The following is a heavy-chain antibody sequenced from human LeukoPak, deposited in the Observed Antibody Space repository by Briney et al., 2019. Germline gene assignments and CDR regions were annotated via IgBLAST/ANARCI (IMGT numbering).Heavy chain of an antibody. CDR3: AREEAGDYFDY. CDR2: IIPILGIA. J-gene: IGHJ4*02. Sequence: ASVKVSCKASEGTFSSYAISWVRQAPGQGLEWMGRIIPILGIANYAQKFQGRVTITADKSTSTAYMELSSLRSEDTAVYYCAREEAGDYFDYWGQGTLVTVSS. V-gene: IGHV1-69*04. CDR1: EGTFSSYA.